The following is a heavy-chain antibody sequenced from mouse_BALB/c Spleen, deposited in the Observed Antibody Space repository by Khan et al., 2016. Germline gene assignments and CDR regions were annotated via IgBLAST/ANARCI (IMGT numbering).Heavy chain of an antibody. V-gene: IGHV3-2*02. D-gene: IGHD1-1*02. CDR1: GYSITSDYA. CDR3: ARGWYAVY. Sequence: EVQLQESGPGLVKPSQSLSLTCTVTGYSITSDYAWNWIRQFPGNKLEWMGYISYTGSTSYNPSLKSRFSITRDTSKNQSFLQLNSVTTEDTATYYCARGWYAVYWGQGTLVTVAA. J-gene: IGHJ3*01. CDR2: ISYTGST.